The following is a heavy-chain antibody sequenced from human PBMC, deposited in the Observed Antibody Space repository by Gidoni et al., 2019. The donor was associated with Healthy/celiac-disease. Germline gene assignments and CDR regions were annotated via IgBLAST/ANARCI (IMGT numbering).Heavy chain of an antibody. V-gene: IGHV3-21*01. CDR1: GFTFSSYS. CDR2: ISSSSSYI. Sequence: LSCAASGFTFSSYSMNWVRQAPGKGLEWVSSISSSSSYIYYADSVKGRFTISRDNAKNSLYLQMNSLRAEDTAVYYCARVANSGSLGNYFDYWGQGTLVTVSS. CDR3: ARVANSGSLGNYFDY. J-gene: IGHJ4*02. D-gene: IGHD1-26*01.